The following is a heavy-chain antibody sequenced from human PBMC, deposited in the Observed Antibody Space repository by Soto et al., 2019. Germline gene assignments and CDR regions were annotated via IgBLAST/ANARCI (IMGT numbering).Heavy chain of an antibody. D-gene: IGHD3-22*01. Sequence: QVQLVQSGAEVKKPGSSLKVSCTASGGTFSSYAISWVRQAPGQGLEWMGGIIPIFGTANYAQKFQGRVTITADESTSTAYMELSSLRSEDTAVYYCARGPLIVVVMEANWFDPWGQGTLVTVSS. CDR2: IIPIFGTA. J-gene: IGHJ5*02. V-gene: IGHV1-69*01. CDR1: GGTFSSYA. CDR3: ARGPLIVVVMEANWFDP.